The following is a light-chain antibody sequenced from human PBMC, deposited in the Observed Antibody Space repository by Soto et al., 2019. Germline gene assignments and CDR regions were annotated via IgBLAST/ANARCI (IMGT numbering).Light chain of an antibody. CDR2: GAS. J-gene: IGKJ5*01. V-gene: IGKV3D-20*02. CDR3: QQRKNWPPIT. Sequence: EIVLPQSPGTLSLSPGERATLACRSSQSVSNNYLAWYQQKPGQAPRLLIYGASNRATGIPDRFSGSGSGTDFTLTIGSLEPEDSAVYYCQQRKNWPPITFGQGTRLEIK. CDR1: QSVSNNY.